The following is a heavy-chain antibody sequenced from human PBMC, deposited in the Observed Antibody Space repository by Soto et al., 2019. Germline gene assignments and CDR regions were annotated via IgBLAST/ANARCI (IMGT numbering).Heavy chain of an antibody. CDR1: GFSFRTHG. J-gene: IGHJ4*02. CDR3: AKYTSAALFDN. D-gene: IGHD6-19*01. V-gene: IGHV3-30*18. Sequence: QEQLVESGGGVVQPGRSLRLSCAASGFSFRTHGIHWVRQAPGKGLEWVALISYDGSNKYYADSVKGRFTISRDNSKDTRYLQMNSLRAEDTAVYYCAKYTSAALFDNWGQGTLVTVSS. CDR2: ISYDGSNK.